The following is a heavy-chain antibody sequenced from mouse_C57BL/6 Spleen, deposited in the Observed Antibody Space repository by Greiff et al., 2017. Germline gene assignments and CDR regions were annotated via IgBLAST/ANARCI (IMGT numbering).Heavy chain of an antibody. CDR1: GYTFTSYW. V-gene: IGHV1-61*01. CDR2: IYPSDSET. CDR3: ARKALPYAMDY. J-gene: IGHJ4*01. Sequence: VKLQQPGAELVRPGSSVKLSCKASGYTFTSYWMDWVKQRPGQGLEWIGNIYPSDSETHYNQKFKDKATLTVDKSSSTAYMQLSSLTSEDSAVYYCARKALPYAMDYWGQGTSVTVSS.